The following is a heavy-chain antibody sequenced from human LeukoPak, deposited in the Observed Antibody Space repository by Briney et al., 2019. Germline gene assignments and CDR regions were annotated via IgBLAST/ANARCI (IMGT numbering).Heavy chain of an antibody. CDR1: GGSISSYY. V-gene: IGHV4-59*12. CDR3: ARDQGWVAFGDYYYMDV. D-gene: IGHD2-15*01. J-gene: IGHJ6*03. Sequence: SETLSLTCTVSGGSISSYYWSWIRQPPGKGLEWIAYIYYSGSTNYNPSLKSRVTISVDTSKNQFSLKLSSVTAADTAVYYCARDQGWVAFGDYYYMDVWGKGTTVTISS. CDR2: IYYSGST.